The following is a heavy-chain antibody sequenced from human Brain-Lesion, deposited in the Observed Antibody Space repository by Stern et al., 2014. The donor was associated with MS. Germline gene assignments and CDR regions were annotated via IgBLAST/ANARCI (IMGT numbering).Heavy chain of an antibody. CDR1: GYTFTGYY. D-gene: IGHD3-22*01. Sequence: QMQLVQYGAEVKKPGASVKVSCKASGYTFTGYYMPWVRQAPGQGLEWMGWINPKSGGTNYAQKFQGWVTMTRDTSINTAYMELSRLRSDDTAVYYCATYYYDSTGYNDFWGQGTLVTVSS. CDR2: INPKSGGT. CDR3: ATYYYDSTGYNDF. J-gene: IGHJ4*02. V-gene: IGHV1-2*04.